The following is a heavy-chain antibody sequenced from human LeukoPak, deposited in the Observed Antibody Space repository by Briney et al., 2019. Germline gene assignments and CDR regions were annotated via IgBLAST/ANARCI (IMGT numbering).Heavy chain of an antibody. CDR3: ARGPRIVGPPRY. CDR1: GGSISSGDYY. J-gene: IGHJ4*02. Sequence: SETLSLTCTVSGGSISSGDYYWSWIRQPPGKGLEWIGYIYYSGSTYYNPSLKSRVTISVDTSKNQFSLKLSSVTAADTAVYYCARGPRIVGPPRYWGQGTLVTVSS. D-gene: IGHD1-26*01. V-gene: IGHV4-30-4*08. CDR2: IYYSGST.